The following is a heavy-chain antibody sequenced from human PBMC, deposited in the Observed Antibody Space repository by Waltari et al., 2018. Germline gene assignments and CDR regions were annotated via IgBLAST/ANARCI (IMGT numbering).Heavy chain of an antibody. CDR1: GFTFSSYG. V-gene: IGHV3-30*02. CDR2: IRYDGSNK. D-gene: IGHD6-13*01. J-gene: IGHJ4*02. Sequence: QVQLVESGGGVVQPGGSLRLSCAASGFTFSSYGMHWVRQAPGKGLEWVAFIRYDGSNKYYADSVKGRFTISRDNSKNTLYLQMNSLRAEDTAVYYCAKDRQQLAPGTFDYWGQGTLVTVSS. CDR3: AKDRQQLAPGTFDY.